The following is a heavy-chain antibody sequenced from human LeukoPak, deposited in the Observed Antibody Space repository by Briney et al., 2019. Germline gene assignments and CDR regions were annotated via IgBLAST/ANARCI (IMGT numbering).Heavy chain of an antibody. J-gene: IGHJ6*03. Sequence: WETLSLTCAVYGGSFSRYYWSWIRQPPGKGLEWIGEINHCGSTNYNPSLKSRVTISVDTSKNQFSLKLSSVTAADTAVYYCARLRVWQQLTPYYYYYYMDVWGKGTTVTISS. D-gene: IGHD6-13*01. CDR1: GGSFSRYY. CDR2: INHCGST. CDR3: ARLRVWQQLTPYYYYYYMDV. V-gene: IGHV4-34*01.